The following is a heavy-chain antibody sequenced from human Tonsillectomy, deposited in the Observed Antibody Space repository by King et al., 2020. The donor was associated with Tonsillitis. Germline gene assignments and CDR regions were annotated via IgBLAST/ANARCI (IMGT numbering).Heavy chain of an antibody. D-gene: IGHD6-6*01. V-gene: IGHV3-9*01. CDR2: ISWYSGII. J-gene: IGHJ4*02. Sequence: VQLVESGGGLVQPGRSLRLSCAAFGFTFDDYAMHWVRQGPGKGLEGVSSISWYSGIINHSDSVNGRLTISRDNANNYLYLQMNSLRAEDTALYYCVKSIDSSSWGVPQTAFDYWGQGTQVFVSS. CDR1: GFTFDDYA. CDR3: VKSIDSSSWGVPQTAFDY.